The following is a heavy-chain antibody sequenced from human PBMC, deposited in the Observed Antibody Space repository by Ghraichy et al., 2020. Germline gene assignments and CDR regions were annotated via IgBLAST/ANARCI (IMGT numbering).Heavy chain of an antibody. D-gene: IGHD3-16*01. J-gene: IGHJ3*02. Sequence: GGSLRLSCAASGFTLSGYAMSWVRQAPGKGLEWVSTISIRGRETFYSDTVKGRFTISRDTSKNTLFLRMNSLRVEDTAIYYCAKEANDRGEGGAFDIWGQGTMVTVSS. CDR1: GFTLSGYA. CDR3: AKEANDRGEGGAFDI. CDR2: ISIRGRET. V-gene: IGHV3-23*01.